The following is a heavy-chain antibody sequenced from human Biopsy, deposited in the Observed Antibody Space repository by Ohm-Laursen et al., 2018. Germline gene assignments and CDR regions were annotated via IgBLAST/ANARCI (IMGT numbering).Heavy chain of an antibody. V-gene: IGHV4-59*01. CDR2: IYHSGGT. CDR3: ARVEAGTYDALDI. J-gene: IGHJ3*02. Sequence: SQTLSLTCSVSGGSMTGYEWSWIRLAPGKGLEWIGYIYHSGGTKYNPSLASRVTFSVDMSKSQFSLKLYSVTAADTAVYYCARVEAGTYDALDIWGQGALVAVSA. CDR1: GGSMTGYE. D-gene: IGHD1-26*01.